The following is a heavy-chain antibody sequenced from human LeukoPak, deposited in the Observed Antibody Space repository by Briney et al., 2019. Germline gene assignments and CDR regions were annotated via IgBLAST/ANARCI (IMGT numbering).Heavy chain of an antibody. V-gene: IGHV4-59*01. D-gene: IGHD3-22*01. CDR2: IYYSGIT. CDR1: GGSISSYY. CDR3: ARETIIVGRAEFGP. J-gene: IGHJ5*02. Sequence: ETLSLTCTVSGGSISSYYWSWIRQPPGKGLEWIGYIYYSGITNYNPSLKSRVTISVDTSKNQFSLKLSSATAADTAVYYCARETIIVGRAEFGPWGQGTLVTVSS.